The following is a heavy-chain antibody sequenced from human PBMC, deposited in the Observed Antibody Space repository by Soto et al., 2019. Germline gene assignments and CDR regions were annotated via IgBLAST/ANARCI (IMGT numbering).Heavy chain of an antibody. CDR1: GFTFSSYA. CDR2: ISYDGSNK. CDR3: ARDKQAICGAVIRLYGMDV. V-gene: IGHV3-30-3*01. D-gene: IGHD3-3*01. Sequence: GGSLRLSCAASGFTFSSYAMHWVRQAPGKGLEWVAVISYDGSNKYYADSVKGRFTISRDNSKNTLYLHMNSLRAEDTAVYYCARDKQAICGAVIRLYGMDVWGQGTTVTVSS. J-gene: IGHJ6*02.